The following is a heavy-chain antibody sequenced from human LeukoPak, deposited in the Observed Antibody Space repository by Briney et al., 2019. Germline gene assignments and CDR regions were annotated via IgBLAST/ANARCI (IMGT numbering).Heavy chain of an antibody. D-gene: IGHD2-15*01. CDR3: ARPLSLGYCSGGSCYGRGAWFDR. CDR2: IYHSGST. V-gene: IGHV4-4*02. CDR1: GGSISSSNW. J-gene: IGHJ5*02. Sequence: SETLSLTCAVSGGSISSSNWWSGVRQPPGKGREWIGQIYHSGSTNYNPSLKSRVTISVDKSKNQFSLKLRSVTAADTAVYYCARPLSLGYCSGGSCYGRGAWFDRWGQGTLVTVSS.